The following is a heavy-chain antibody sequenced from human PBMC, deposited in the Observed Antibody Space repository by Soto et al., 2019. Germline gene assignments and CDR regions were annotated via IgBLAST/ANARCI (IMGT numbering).Heavy chain of an antibody. CDR3: ARLPIAVAGTNCNAGDI. V-gene: IGHV1-69*02. J-gene: IGHJ3*02. Sequence: QVQLVQSGAGVNKPGSSVKVSCKASGGTFSSYTISWVRQAPGQGLEWMGRIIPILGIANYAQKFQGSVKMTADKSTSTAYMELSSLRSEDTAVYYCARLPIAVAGTNCNAGDIWGQGTMVTVSS. D-gene: IGHD6-19*01. CDR1: GGTFSSYT. CDR2: IIPILGIA.